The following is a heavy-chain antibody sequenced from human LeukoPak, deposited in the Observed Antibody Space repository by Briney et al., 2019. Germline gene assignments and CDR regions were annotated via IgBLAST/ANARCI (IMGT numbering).Heavy chain of an antibody. CDR2: INSDGSST. CDR1: GFTFSSYW. Sequence: GGSLRLSCAASGFTFSSYWMHWVRQAPGKGLVWVSRINSDGSSTIYADSVKGRFTISRDNAKNTLYLQMNSLRAEDTAVYYCARPKGYDRSGYYYDAFDIWGQGTMVTVSS. J-gene: IGHJ3*02. V-gene: IGHV3-74*01. CDR3: ARPKGYDRSGYYYDAFDI. D-gene: IGHD3-22*01.